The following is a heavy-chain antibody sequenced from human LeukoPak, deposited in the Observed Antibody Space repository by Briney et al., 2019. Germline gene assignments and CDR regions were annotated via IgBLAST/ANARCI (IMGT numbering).Heavy chain of an antibody. Sequence: ASVKVSCKASGYTFTGYYMHWVRQAPGQGLEWMGWINPNSGGTNYAQKFQGRVTMTRDTSISTAYMELSRLRSDDTAVYYCASSMSSGYYSIFDYWGQGTLVTVSS. J-gene: IGHJ4*02. CDR3: ASSMSSGYYSIFDY. CDR1: GYTFTGYY. V-gene: IGHV1-2*02. CDR2: INPNSGGT. D-gene: IGHD3-22*01.